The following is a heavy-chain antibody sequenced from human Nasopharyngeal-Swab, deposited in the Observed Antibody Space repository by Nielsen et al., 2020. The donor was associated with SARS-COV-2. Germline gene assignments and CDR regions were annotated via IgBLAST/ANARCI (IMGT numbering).Heavy chain of an antibody. Sequence: GESLKISCAASGFTFSSYSMNWVRQAPGKGLEWVSSISSSSSYIYYADSVKGRFTISRDNSKNTLYLQMNSLGAEDTAVYYCARSYSSSWYGDYYMDVWGKGTTVTVSS. CDR3: ARSYSSSWYGDYYMDV. V-gene: IGHV3-21*01. CDR2: ISSSSSYI. D-gene: IGHD6-13*01. J-gene: IGHJ6*03. CDR1: GFTFSSYS.